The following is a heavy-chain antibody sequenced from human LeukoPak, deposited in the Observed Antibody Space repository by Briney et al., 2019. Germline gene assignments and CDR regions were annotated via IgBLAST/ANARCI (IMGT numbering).Heavy chain of an antibody. CDR3: ARADRFSYWFDP. J-gene: IGHJ5*02. CDR1: GGSISSYY. Sequence: VKPSETLSLTCTVSGGSISSYYWSWIRQPPGKGLEWIGYIYYSGSTNYNPSLKSRVTISVDTSKNQFSPKLSSVTAADTAVYYCARADRFSYWFDPWGQGTLVTVSS. CDR2: IYYSGST. V-gene: IGHV4-59*01.